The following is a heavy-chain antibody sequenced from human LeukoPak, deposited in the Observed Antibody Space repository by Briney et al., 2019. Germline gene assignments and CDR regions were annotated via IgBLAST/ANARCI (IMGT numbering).Heavy chain of an antibody. D-gene: IGHD7-27*01. J-gene: IGHJ5*02. CDR1: GFTFSSYA. Sequence: QTGGSLRLSCAASGFTFSSYAMHWVRQAPGKGLEWVAVISYDGSNKYYADSVKGRFTISRDNSKNTLYLQMNSLRAEDTAVYYCARGDGEFDPWGQGTLVTVSS. CDR3: ARGDGEFDP. CDR2: ISYDGSNK. V-gene: IGHV3-30-3*01.